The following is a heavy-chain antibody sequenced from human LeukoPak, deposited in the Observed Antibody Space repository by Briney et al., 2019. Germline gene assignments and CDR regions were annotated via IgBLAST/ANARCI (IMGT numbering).Heavy chain of an antibody. J-gene: IGHJ4*02. V-gene: IGHV1-46*03. D-gene: IGHD3-3*01. CDR1: GYTFTSYY. CDR3: ARDGSVENLEWPDFDY. Sequence: ASVKVYCKASGYTFTSYYMHWVLQAPGQGLEWMGIINPSGGSTSYAQKFQGRVTMTRDTSTSTVYMELSSLRSEDTAVYYCARDGSVENLEWPDFDYWGQGTLVTVSS. CDR2: INPSGGST.